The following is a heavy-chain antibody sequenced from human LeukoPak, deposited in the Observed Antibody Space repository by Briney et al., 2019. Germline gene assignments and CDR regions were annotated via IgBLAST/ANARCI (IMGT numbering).Heavy chain of an antibody. CDR2: IYYSGST. D-gene: IGHD5-12*01. J-gene: IGHJ4*02. CDR1: GGSISSSHYY. Sequence: SETLSLTCTVSGGSISSSHYYWGWIRQPPGKGLEWIGNIYYSGSTYYNPSLKSRVTISVDTSKNQFSLRLSSVTAADTAVYYCTRDSSGYDWFYDYWGQGTLVTVSS. CDR3: TRDSSGYDWFYDY. V-gene: IGHV4-39*07.